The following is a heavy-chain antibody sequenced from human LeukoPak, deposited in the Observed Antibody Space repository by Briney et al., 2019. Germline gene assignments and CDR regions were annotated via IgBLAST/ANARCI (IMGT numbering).Heavy chain of an antibody. CDR2: IYHSGTT. Sequence: SETLSLTCTVSGYSINSGYFWGWIRQPPGKGLGWIGSIYHSGTTYYNLSLKSRVTIPVDTSKNQISLKLHSFTAADAAFYDCARGYSSSWYFNWFDPWGQGTLVTVSS. J-gene: IGHJ5*02. D-gene: IGHD6-13*01. CDR3: ARGYSSSWYFNWFDP. V-gene: IGHV4-38-2*02. CDR1: GYSINSGYF.